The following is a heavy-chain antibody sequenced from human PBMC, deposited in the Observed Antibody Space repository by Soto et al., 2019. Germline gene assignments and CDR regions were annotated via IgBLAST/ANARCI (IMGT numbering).Heavy chain of an antibody. CDR3: ARDSSGSEPYYFDY. Sequence: PGEFLRLSCAASGFTFSSYTMNWVRQAPGKGLEWVSSISSSSTYRYYADSLKGRFTISRDNAKNSLYLQMNSLRAEDTAVYYCARDSSGSEPYYFDYWGQGTLVTVSS. CDR2: ISSSSTYR. V-gene: IGHV3-21*01. D-gene: IGHD6-19*01. J-gene: IGHJ4*02. CDR1: GFTFSSYT.